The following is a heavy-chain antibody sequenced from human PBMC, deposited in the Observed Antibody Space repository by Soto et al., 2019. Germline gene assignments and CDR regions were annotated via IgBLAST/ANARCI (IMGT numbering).Heavy chain of an antibody. D-gene: IGHD6-13*01. J-gene: IGHJ3*02. CDR2: VSDGGGST. CDR3: AKDRGSSTWYNAFDI. Sequence: EVQLLESGGGLVQPGGSLRLSCAASGFTFSSYAMSCVRQAPGKGLEWVSAVSDGGGSTYYADSVKGRFTISRDNSKNTRYLQMNSLRAEDTAVYYCAKDRGSSTWYNAFDIWVQATMVTVSS. CDR1: GFTFSSYA. V-gene: IGHV3-23*01.